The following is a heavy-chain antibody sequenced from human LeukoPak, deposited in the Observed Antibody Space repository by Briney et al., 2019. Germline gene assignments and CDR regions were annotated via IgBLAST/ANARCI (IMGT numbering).Heavy chain of an antibody. CDR3: ARDRSYYSNSIRFDY. CDR2: ISAYNGNT. Sequence: ASVKVSCKASGYTFTSYDINWVRQATGQGLEWMGWISAYNGNTNYAQKLQGRVTMTTDTSTSTAYMELRSLRSDDTAVYYCARDRSYYSNSIRFDYWGQGTLVTVSS. V-gene: IGHV1-18*01. D-gene: IGHD4-11*01. J-gene: IGHJ4*02. CDR1: GYTFTSYD.